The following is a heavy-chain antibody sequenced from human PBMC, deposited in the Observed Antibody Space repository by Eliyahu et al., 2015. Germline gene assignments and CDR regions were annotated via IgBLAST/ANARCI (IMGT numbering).Heavy chain of an antibody. D-gene: IGHD1-26*01. CDR2: IRRKADNLAA. Sequence: EVQPVESGGGLVQPGGSLXLXCXAXGFXLSDYAVHWVRQASGKGLEXVGRIRRKADNLAAVYGASTEGRFTISRDESENTAYLQMNSLKTEDTAVYYCAIVGHSSDYFDYWGQGTLVTVSS. CDR3: AIVGHSSDYFDY. J-gene: IGHJ4*02. CDR1: GFXLSDYA. V-gene: IGHV3-73*01.